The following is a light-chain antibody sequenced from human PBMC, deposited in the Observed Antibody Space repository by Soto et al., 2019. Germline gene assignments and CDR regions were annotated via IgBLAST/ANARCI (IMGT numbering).Light chain of an antibody. V-gene: IGKV4-1*01. CDR1: QSVLYRSNNQHC. CDR2: WAY. Sequence: DIVMTQSPDSLAVSLGERATINCESSQSVLYRSNNQHCLAWYQQKPGQPPKLLIYWAYTRESGVPDRFSGGGSGTDFTLTISGLQAEDVAAYYCQQYCVTPWTFGQGPKVEIK. J-gene: IGKJ1*01. CDR3: QQYCVTPWT.